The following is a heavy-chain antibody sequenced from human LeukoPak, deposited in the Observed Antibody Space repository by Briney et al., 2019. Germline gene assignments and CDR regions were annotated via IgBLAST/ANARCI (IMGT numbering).Heavy chain of an antibody. Sequence: GGSLRLSCSASGFTFTDYYMSWIREAPGKGLEWVSYISPSGTVIYYGDSVKGRFTISRDNSKNTLYLQMNSLRAEDTAVYYCGQDYWGQGTLVTVSS. CDR3: GQDY. CDR2: ISPSGTVI. J-gene: IGHJ4*02. CDR1: GFTFTDYY. V-gene: IGHV3-11*01.